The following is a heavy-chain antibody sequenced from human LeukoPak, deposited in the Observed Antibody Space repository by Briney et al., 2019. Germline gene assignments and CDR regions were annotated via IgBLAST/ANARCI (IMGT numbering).Heavy chain of an antibody. V-gene: IGHV1-46*01. CDR2: INPSGGST. CDR3: ARVLNLKRGYCSGGSCSDAFDI. Sequence: ASVKVSCKASGYTFTSYYMHWVRQAPGQGLEWMGIINPSGGSTSYAQKFQGRVTMTRDTSTSTVYMELSSLRSEDTAVYYCARVLNLKRGYCSGGSCSDAFDIWGQGTMVTVSS. J-gene: IGHJ3*02. CDR1: GYTFTSYY. D-gene: IGHD2-15*01.